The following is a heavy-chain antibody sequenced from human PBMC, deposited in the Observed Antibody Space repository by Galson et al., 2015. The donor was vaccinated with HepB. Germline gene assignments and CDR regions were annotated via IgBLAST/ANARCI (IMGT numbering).Heavy chain of an antibody. V-gene: IGHV3-7*01. CDR1: GFTFSTFW. CDR3: VRGAMY. J-gene: IGHJ4*02. Sequence: SLRLSSAASGFTFSTFWMNWVRQAPGKGLEWVAKIKQDESDKYYVDSVKGRFTISRDNAKNSLYLQMNSLRAEDTAVYYCVRGAMYWGQGTTVTVSS. CDR2: IKQDESDK.